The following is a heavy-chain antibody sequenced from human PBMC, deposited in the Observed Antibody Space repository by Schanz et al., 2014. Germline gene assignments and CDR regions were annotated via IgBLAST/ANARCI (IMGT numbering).Heavy chain of an antibody. CDR2: IVPIAGIT. D-gene: IGHD6-19*01. V-gene: IGHV1-69*02. J-gene: IGHJ4*02. CDR1: GGTFSSDT. CDR3: ARGGYSSGWYDRYNARFDY. Sequence: HVHLVQSGAEVKKPGSSVKVSCKASGGTFSSDTFSWVRQAPGQGLEWMGRIVPIAGITNYAQRFQGRVTITADKSSDTADIELSSRRSEDAAVYYCARGGYSSGWYDRYNARFDYWGQGTLVTVSS.